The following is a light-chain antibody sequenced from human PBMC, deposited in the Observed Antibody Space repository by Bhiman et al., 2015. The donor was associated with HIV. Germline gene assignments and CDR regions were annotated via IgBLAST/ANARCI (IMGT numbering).Light chain of an antibody. CDR2: NDN. V-gene: IGLV3-1*01. J-gene: IGLJ3*02. CDR1: KLGDKY. Sequence: SYELTQPPSVSVSPGQTATITCSGDKLGDKYVCWYQQKPGQSPVLVIFNDNLRPSGIPDRFSGSKSGTSASLAITGLQAEDEADYYCQSYDSSLSGGVFGGGTKLTVL. CDR3: QSYDSSLSGGV.